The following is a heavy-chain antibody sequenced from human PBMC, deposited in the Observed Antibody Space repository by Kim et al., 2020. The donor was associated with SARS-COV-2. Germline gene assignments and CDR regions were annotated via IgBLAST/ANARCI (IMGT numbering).Heavy chain of an antibody. J-gene: IGHJ4*02. CDR1: GFTFSPYL. D-gene: IGHD2-2*01. V-gene: IGHV3-74*01. CDR3: AKGGCSSTSCLDY. Sequence: GGSLRLSCAASGFTFSPYLMHWVRQAPGKGLEWVSRINTDGSGINYADSVKGRFTISRNNAKNTLHLQMNSLRAEDTAVYYCAKGGCSSTSCLDYWGQGTLVTVSS. CDR2: INTDGSGI.